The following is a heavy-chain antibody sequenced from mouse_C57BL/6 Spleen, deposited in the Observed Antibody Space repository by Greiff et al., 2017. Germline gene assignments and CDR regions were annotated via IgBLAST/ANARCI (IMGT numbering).Heavy chain of an antibody. CDR2: IDPANGNT. V-gene: IGHV14-3*01. J-gene: IGHJ2*01. CDR1: GFNIKNTY. Sequence: EVKLVESVAELVRPGASVKLSCTASGFNIKNTYMHWVKQRPEQGLEWIGRIDPANGNTKYAPKFQGKATITADTSSNTACLQLSSLTSEDTAIYYCARTLITTVVVSDYWGQGTTLTVSS. CDR3: ARTLITTVVVSDY. D-gene: IGHD1-1*01.